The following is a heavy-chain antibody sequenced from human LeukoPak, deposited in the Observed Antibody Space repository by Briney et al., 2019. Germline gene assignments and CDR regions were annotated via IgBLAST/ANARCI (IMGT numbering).Heavy chain of an antibody. J-gene: IGHJ3*01. CDR3: ARVGYDYGDYLGAFDF. D-gene: IGHD4-17*01. Sequence: SETLSLTCAVSGGSIISYYWSWIRQSAGKGLEWIGRINTSGSTNYNPSLKSRVTMSVDTSKNQFSLKLSSVTAADTAVYYCARVGYDYGDYLGAFDFWGRGTMVSVSS. CDR1: GGSIISYY. CDR2: INTSGST. V-gene: IGHV4-4*07.